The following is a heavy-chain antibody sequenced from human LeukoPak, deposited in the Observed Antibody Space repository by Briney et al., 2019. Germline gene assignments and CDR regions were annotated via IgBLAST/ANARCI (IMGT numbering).Heavy chain of an antibody. D-gene: IGHD6-19*01. Sequence: GGSLRLSCAASGFTFSSYAMSWVRQAPGKGLEWVSVISGSGDSTYYADSVKGRFTISRDNSKNTLYLQMNSLRAEDTAVYYCARRSGIAVAGAFDYWGQGTLVTVSS. CDR3: ARRSGIAVAGAFDY. J-gene: IGHJ4*02. V-gene: IGHV3-23*01. CDR2: ISGSGDST. CDR1: GFTFSSYA.